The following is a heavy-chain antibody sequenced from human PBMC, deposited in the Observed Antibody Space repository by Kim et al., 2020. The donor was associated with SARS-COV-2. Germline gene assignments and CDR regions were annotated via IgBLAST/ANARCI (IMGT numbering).Heavy chain of an antibody. Sequence: YVKGRLTLSRDSSKNTLYLHMTSLRAEDTAVYYCAKARSAGIAAAGNYWGQGTLVTVSS. D-gene: IGHD6-13*01. J-gene: IGHJ4*02. V-gene: IGHV3-23*01. CDR3: AKARSAGIAAAGNY.